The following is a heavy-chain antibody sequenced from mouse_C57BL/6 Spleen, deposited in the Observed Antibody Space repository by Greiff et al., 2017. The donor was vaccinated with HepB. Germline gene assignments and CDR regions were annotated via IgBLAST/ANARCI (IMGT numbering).Heavy chain of an antibody. Sequence: EVQLQESGPGLVKPSQSLSLTCSVTGYSITSGYYWNWIRQFPGNELEWMGYISYDGSNNYNPSLKNRISITRDTSKNQFFLKLNSVTTEDTATYYCARKRLRLDAMDYWGQGTSVTVSS. D-gene: IGHD1-2*01. CDR1: GYSITSGYY. J-gene: IGHJ4*01. V-gene: IGHV3-6*01. CDR2: ISYDGSN. CDR3: ARKRLRLDAMDY.